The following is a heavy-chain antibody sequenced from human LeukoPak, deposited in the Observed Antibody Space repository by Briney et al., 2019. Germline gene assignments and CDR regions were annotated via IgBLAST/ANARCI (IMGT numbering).Heavy chain of an antibody. CDR2: APHDGNSP. Sequence: GRSLRLSCAASGFTFSSYAMHWVRQAPGKGLEWVAVAPHDGNSPIYAASVNGRFTISRDNSKDTLFLHMGSLRVDDMALYYCVRQTLGASGLDHWGQGVLVTVSS. D-gene: IGHD1-26*01. J-gene: IGHJ4*02. V-gene: IGHV3-30*04. CDR1: GFTFSSYA. CDR3: VRQTLGASGLDH.